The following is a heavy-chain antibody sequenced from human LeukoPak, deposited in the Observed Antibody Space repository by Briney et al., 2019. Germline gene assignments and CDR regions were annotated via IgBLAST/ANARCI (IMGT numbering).Heavy chain of an antibody. CDR2: FKSKTNGGTT. CDR1: GFTVSDAW. CDR3: TTYGSGRKFDY. V-gene: IGHV3-15*01. J-gene: IGHJ4*02. D-gene: IGHD3-10*01. Sequence: GGSLRLSCAASGFTVSDAWMNWVRQVPGKGLEWIGLFKSKTNGGTTDYAAPVKGRFTISRDDSTNTLYLQMNSLKSEDTAVYYCTTYGSGRKFDYWGQGTLVTVSS.